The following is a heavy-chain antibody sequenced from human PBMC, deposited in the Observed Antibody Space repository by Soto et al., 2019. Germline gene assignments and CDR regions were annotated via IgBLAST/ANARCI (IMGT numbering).Heavy chain of an antibody. J-gene: IGHJ6*02. Sequence: QVQLVESGGGVVQPGRSLRLSCAASGFTFSSYGMHWVRQAPGKGLEWVAVIWYDGSNKYYADSVKGRFTISRDNSKNTLYLQMNSLRAEDTAVYYCAGDSVTIFGVVITDDYYYGMDVWGQGTTVTVSS. D-gene: IGHD3-3*01. CDR1: GFTFSSYG. CDR3: AGDSVTIFGVVITDDYYYGMDV. V-gene: IGHV3-33*01. CDR2: IWYDGSNK.